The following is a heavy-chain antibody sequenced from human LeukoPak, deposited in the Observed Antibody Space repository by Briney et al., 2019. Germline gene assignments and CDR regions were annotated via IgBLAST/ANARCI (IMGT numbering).Heavy chain of an antibody. J-gene: IGHJ4*02. CDR2: IYHSGST. Sequence: SETLSLTCAVSGGSISSSNWWSWVRQPPGKGLEWIGEIYHSGSTNYNPSLKSRVTISVDTSKNQFSLKLSSVTAADTAVYYCARDQDDYGDTPTFDYWGQGTLVTVSS. V-gene: IGHV4-4*02. CDR1: GGSISSSNW. D-gene: IGHD4-17*01. CDR3: ARDQDDYGDTPTFDY.